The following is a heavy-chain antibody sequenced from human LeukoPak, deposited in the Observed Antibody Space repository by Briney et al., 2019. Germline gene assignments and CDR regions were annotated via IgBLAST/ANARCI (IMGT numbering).Heavy chain of an antibody. CDR2: ISYDGSNK. J-gene: IGHJ4*02. D-gene: IGHD3-9*01. CDR3: AKGARDYDILTGYGY. V-gene: IGHV3-30*18. Sequence: GRSLRLSCAASGFTFSSYGMHWVRQAPGKGLEWVAVISYDGSNKYYADSVKGRFTISRDNSKNTLYLQMNSLRAEDTAVYYCAKGARDYDILTGYGYWGQGTLVTVSS. CDR1: GFTFSSYG.